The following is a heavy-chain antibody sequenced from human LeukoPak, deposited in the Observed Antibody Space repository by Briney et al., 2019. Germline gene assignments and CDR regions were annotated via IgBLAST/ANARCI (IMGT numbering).Heavy chain of an antibody. Sequence: SETLSLTCAVYGGSFSGYYWRWIRQPPGKGLEWIGEINHSGSTNYNPSLKSRVTISVDTSKHQFSLKLSSVTAADTAVYYCASAVIRMDAFDIWGQGTMVTVSS. D-gene: IGHD2-21*01. V-gene: IGHV4-34*01. CDR2: INHSGST. CDR1: GGSFSGYY. J-gene: IGHJ3*02. CDR3: ASAVIRMDAFDI.